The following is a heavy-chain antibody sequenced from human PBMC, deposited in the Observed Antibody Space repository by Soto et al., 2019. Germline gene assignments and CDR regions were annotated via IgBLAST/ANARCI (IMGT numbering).Heavy chain of an antibody. CDR3: ASDAHILTGSYAFGI. CDR2: ISSSRSYT. V-gene: IGHV3-11*05. D-gene: IGHD3-9*01. Sequence: GGSLRLSCAASGFTFSGYYMSWIRQAPGKGLEWVSYISSSRSYTNYADSVKGRITISRDNAKNSLYMQMNSTKAEDTAVYYCASDAHILTGSYAFGIWAQPILVTVSS. CDR1: GFTFSGYY. J-gene: IGHJ3*02.